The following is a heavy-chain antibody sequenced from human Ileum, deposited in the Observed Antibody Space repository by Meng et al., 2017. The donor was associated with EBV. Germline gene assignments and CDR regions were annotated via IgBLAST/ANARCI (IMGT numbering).Heavy chain of an antibody. CDR3: ARMYYGDILSAYFDD. D-gene: IGHD4-17*01. CDR1: GDSVSSGRYY. Sequence: QVQLQESGPGLVEPSXXLSLTCXVSGDSVSSGRYYWTWIRRPPGKALEWIGFISYSGSTTYNPSLKSRVTLSVDTSQNQFSLKLSSMTVADTAVYYCARMYYGDILSAYFDDWGQGALGTVAS. J-gene: IGHJ4*02. CDR2: ISYSGST. V-gene: IGHV4-61*01.